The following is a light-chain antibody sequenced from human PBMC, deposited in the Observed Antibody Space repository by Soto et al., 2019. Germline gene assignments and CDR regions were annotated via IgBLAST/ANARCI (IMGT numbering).Light chain of an antibody. Sequence: EIVLTQFPGTLSLSPGERATLSCRASQSVSSSYLAWYQQKPGQAPRLLMYGTSTRATGIPDRFSGSGSGTDFTLTISRLEPEDFAVYYCQQYVASPWTFGQGTKVEIK. CDR3: QQYVASPWT. J-gene: IGKJ1*01. V-gene: IGKV3-20*01. CDR1: QSVSSSY. CDR2: GTS.